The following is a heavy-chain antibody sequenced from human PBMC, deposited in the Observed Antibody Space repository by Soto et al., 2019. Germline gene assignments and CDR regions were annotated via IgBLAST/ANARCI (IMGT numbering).Heavy chain of an antibody. V-gene: IGHV3-11*05. Sequence: QVQLVESGGGLVQPGGSLRLSCAASGFTFSDYYMSWIRQAPGKGLEWVSYISSSSSYTNYADSVKGRFTISRDNAKNALYLQMNSLSAEDTAVYYCARDHHRYSGYDYVDDWGQGTMVTVSS. CDR3: ARDHHRYSGYDYVDD. CDR1: GFTFSDYY. J-gene: IGHJ4*02. CDR2: ISSSSSYT. D-gene: IGHD5-12*01.